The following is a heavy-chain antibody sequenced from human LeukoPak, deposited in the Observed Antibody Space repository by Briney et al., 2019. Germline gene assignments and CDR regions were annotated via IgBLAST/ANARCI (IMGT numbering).Heavy chain of an antibody. V-gene: IGHV3-23*01. CDR3: ARAVPPYSGYETTFDY. D-gene: IGHD5-12*01. J-gene: IGHJ4*02. CDR2: ISGSGGST. CDR1: GFTFSSYA. Sequence: GGSLRLSCAASGFTFSSYAMSWVRQAPGKGLEWVSAISGSGGSTYYADPVKGRFTISRDNSKNTLYLQMNSLRAEDTAVYYCARAVPPYSGYETTFDYWGQGTLATVSS.